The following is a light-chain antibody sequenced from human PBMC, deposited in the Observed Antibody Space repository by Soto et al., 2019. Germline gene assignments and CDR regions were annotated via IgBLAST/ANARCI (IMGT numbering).Light chain of an antibody. Sequence: DIVMTQSPDSLAVSLGERATINCKSSQSVLYSSNNKNYLAWYQQRPGQPPKLLIYWASTRESGVPDRFSGSGSGTDFTLTITSLQAEDVAVYYCQQYESTPPTFCQGTNVDIK. J-gene: IGKJ2*01. CDR1: QSVLYSSNNKNY. CDR2: WAS. V-gene: IGKV4-1*01. CDR3: QQYESTPPT.